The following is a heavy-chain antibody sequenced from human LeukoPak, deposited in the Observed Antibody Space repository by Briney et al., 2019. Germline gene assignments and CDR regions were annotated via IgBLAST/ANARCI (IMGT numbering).Heavy chain of an antibody. CDR1: GFTFSNHW. CDR3: ARDVRYGMDV. Sequence: GGSLRLSCAASGFTFSNHWMHWVRQTPEKGLVWVSNISPDGSRTDYADSVKGRFTISRDNAKNTLYLQMNSLRAEDTAVYYCARDVRYGMDVWGRGTTVTVSS. V-gene: IGHV3-74*01. J-gene: IGHJ6*02. CDR2: ISPDGSRT.